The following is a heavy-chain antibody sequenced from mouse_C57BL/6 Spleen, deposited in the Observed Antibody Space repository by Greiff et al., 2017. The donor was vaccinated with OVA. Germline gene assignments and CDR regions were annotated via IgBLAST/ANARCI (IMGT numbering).Heavy chain of an antibody. CDR3: ARSGTTVVAPDYFDY. V-gene: IGHV1-42*01. Sequence: VQLQQSGPELVKPGASVKISCKASGYSFTGYYMNWVKQSPEKSLEWIGEINPSTGGTTYNQKFKAKATLTVDKSSSTAYMQLKSLTSEDSAVYYCARSGTTVVAPDYFDYWGQGTTLTVSS. CDR1: GYSFTGYY. J-gene: IGHJ2*01. CDR2: INPSTGGT. D-gene: IGHD1-1*01.